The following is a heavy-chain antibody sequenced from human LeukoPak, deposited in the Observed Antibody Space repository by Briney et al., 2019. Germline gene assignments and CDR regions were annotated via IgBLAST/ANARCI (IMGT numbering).Heavy chain of an antibody. J-gene: IGHJ4*02. D-gene: IGHD3-22*01. V-gene: IGHV4-39*07. CDR1: GGSISSGGYY. Sequence: SETLSLTCTVSGGSISSGGYYWGWIRQPPGKGLEWIGTIYYSGSTYYNPSLKSRVTILRDTSKNQFSLKLRSVTAADTAVYYCARDNYYDSTAYTDYWGQGTLVTVSS. CDR2: IYYSGST. CDR3: ARDNYYDSTAYTDY.